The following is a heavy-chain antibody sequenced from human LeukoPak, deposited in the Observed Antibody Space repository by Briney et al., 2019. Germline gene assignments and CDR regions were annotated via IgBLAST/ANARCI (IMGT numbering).Heavy chain of an antibody. V-gene: IGHV3-11*01. Sequence: GGSLRLSCAASGYTISDYYLTWIRQPPGKGLDRTSHIGFSGRTIYYADPEKGRFTISRDNANNSLYLQMNSLRAEDTAVYYCARARLTTYYYYGMDVWGQGTTVTVSS. CDR2: IGFSGRTI. D-gene: IGHD4/OR15-4a*01. J-gene: IGHJ6*02. CDR3: ARARLTTYYYYGMDV. CDR1: GYTISDYY.